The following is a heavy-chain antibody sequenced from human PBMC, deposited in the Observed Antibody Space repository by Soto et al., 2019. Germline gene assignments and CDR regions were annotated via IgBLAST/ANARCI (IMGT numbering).Heavy chain of an antibody. V-gene: IGHV3-23*01. Sequence: VSLRLSCVASGFTFENYAMSWVRQAPGKGLEWVSAISGSGGTTYYSDSVKGRFTISRDNSKNTVYLQMNDLRVEDAAEYFCAKDSWAIFGVPAGEYYAMDVWGQGTTVTVSS. D-gene: IGHD3-3*01. J-gene: IGHJ6*02. CDR3: AKDSWAIFGVPAGEYYAMDV. CDR2: ISGSGGTT. CDR1: GFTFENYA.